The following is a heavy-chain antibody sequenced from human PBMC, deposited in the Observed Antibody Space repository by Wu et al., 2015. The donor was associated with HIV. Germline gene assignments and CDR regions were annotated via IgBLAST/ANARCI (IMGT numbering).Heavy chain of an antibody. CDR2: MNPHSGNT. D-gene: IGHD3-22*01. CDR1: GYSFTSHD. CDR3: ARWGGGITMIGMDV. Sequence: QLQLVQSGAEVKKPGASVRVSCEASGYSFTSHDINWVRQATGQGLEWMGWMNPHSGNTGYAQKFQGRVTMTRDTSTSTAYMELTNLRSEDTAVYYCARWGGGITMIGMDVVGPRDHGHRLL. J-gene: IGHJ6*02. V-gene: IGHV1-8*01.